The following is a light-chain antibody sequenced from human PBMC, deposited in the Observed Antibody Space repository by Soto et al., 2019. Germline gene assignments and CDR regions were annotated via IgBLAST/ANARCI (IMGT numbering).Light chain of an antibody. CDR3: QQYNSAWT. V-gene: IGKV1-5*03. CDR2: KTS. CDR1: QSISGW. Sequence: DIQMTQSPSTLSAAIGDRVTITCRASQSISGWLAWYQQKPGKAPKPLIYKTSSLESGVPSRFSGSGSGTEFTLTISSLQPDDLATYYCQQYNSAWTFGQGTKVDIK. J-gene: IGKJ1*01.